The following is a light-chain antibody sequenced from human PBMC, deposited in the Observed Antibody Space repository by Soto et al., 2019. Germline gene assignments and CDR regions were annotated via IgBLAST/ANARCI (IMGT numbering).Light chain of an antibody. Sequence: QSALTQPASVSGSPGQSITISCTGTSSDIGSYDLVSWYQQHPGKAPRLMIYEVSRRPSGVSDRFSGSKSGNTASLTISGLQAEDEADYHCCSFAGSRSLVFGGGTKLTVL. CDR3: CSFAGSRSLV. J-gene: IGLJ2*01. V-gene: IGLV2-23*02. CDR2: EVS. CDR1: SSDIGSYDL.